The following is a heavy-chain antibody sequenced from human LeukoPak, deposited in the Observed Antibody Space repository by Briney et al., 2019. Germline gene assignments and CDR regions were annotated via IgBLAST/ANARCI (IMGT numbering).Heavy chain of an antibody. V-gene: IGHV3-53*01. CDR1: GFTVSSNY. Sequence: GGSLRLSCAASGFTVSSNYMSWVRQAPGKGLEWVSVIYTGGSTYYADSVKGRFTISRDNSKNTLYLQMNSLRAEDTAVYYCARDGGYSFGSRLDYWGQGTLVTVSS. D-gene: IGHD5-18*01. CDR3: ARDGGYSFGSRLDY. J-gene: IGHJ4*02. CDR2: IYTGGST.